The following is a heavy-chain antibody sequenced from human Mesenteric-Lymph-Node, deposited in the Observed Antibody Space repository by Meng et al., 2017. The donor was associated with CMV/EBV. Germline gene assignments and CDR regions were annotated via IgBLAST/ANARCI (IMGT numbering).Heavy chain of an antibody. V-gene: IGHV3-7*01. CDR1: GFTFSTYS. CDR3: ASTGYSSGWGRIFFDY. J-gene: IGHJ4*02. Sequence: GESLKISCAASGFTFSTYSMSWVRQAAGKGLEWVANIKQDGSEKYYVDSVKGRFTVSRDNAKNSLFLQMNSLRAEDTAVYYCASTGYSSGWGRIFFDYWGQGTLVTVSS. D-gene: IGHD6-19*01. CDR2: IKQDGSEK.